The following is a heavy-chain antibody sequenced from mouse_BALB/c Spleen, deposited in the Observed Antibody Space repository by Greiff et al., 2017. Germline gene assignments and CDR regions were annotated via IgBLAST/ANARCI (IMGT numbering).Heavy chain of an antibody. CDR2: ISSGGSYT. Sequence: EVQLVESGGGLVKPGGSLKLSCAASGFTFSSYTMSWVRQTPEKRLEWVATISSGGSYTYYPDSVKGRFTISRDNAKNTLYLQMSSLKSEDTAMYYCTREGGYYDTAMDYWGQGTSVTVSS. CDR1: GFTFSSYT. CDR3: TREGGYYDTAMDY. D-gene: IGHD2-3*01. J-gene: IGHJ4*01. V-gene: IGHV5-6-4*01.